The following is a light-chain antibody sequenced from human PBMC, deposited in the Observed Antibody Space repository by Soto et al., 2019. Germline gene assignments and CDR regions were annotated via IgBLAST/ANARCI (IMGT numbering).Light chain of an antibody. V-gene: IGLV2-11*01. Sequence: QSALTQPRSVSGSPGQSVTISCTGTSSDVAGYNFVSWYQQHPGKAPKLMIYDVTKRPSGVPDRFSASKSGHTASLTISGLQAEDEADYYCCSYAGSYTYVYGTGTKLTVL. J-gene: IGLJ1*01. CDR3: CSYAGSYTYV. CDR1: SSDVAGYNF. CDR2: DVT.